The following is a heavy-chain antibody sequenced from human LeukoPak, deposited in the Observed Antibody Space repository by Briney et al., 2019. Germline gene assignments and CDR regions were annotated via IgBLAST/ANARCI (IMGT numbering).Heavy chain of an antibody. V-gene: IGHV4-39*01. CDR1: GGSISSSSYY. CDR3: ATRRRSLSGPSLRPVDY. Sequence: SETLSLACTVAGGSISSSSYYWGWIRQPPGKGLEWFGSIYYSGSTYYNPALKSRVMISLDTSKNRVCVMLSSVTAADTAVSYSATRRRSLSGPSLRPVDYWGQGTLVTVSS. CDR2: IYYSGST. J-gene: IGHJ4*02. D-gene: IGHD3-3*01.